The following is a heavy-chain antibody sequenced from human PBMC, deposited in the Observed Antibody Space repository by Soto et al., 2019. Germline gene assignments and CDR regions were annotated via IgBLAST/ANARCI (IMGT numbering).Heavy chain of an antibody. CDR1: GFTFSSYS. J-gene: IGHJ3*02. D-gene: IGHD3-22*01. CDR2: ISSSSSTI. V-gene: IGHV3-48*01. Sequence: GGSLRLSCAASGFTFSSYSMNWVRQAPGKGLEWVSYISSSSSTIYYADSVKGRFTISRDNAKNSLYLQMNSLRVEDTAVYYCAREVDDSNGYYDAFDIWGQGTMVTVSS. CDR3: AREVDDSNGYYDAFDI.